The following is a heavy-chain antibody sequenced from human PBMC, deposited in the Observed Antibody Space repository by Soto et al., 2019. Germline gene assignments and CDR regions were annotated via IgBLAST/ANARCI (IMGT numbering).Heavy chain of an antibody. CDR3: TKQKGDSRPYNGRDV. J-gene: IGHJ6*02. CDR2: AYYRSQWYY. CDR1: GDSVSGNSAA. Sequence: SQTLSLTCAISGDSVSGNSAAWNWIRQSPSRGLEWLGRAYYRSQWYYDSAVSVRSRITVIPDTSKNQFSLQLNSVTPEDTAVNYCTKQKGDSRPYNGRDVWAQGTTVTVSS. V-gene: IGHV6-1*01. D-gene: IGHD1-20*01.